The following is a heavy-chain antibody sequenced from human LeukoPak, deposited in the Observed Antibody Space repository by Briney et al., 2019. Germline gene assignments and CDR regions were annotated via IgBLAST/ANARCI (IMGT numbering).Heavy chain of an antibody. CDR2: INPNSGGT. J-gene: IGHJ5*02. Sequence: ASVKVSCKASGYTYTNYGISWVRQAPGQGLEWVGWINPNSGGTNYAQRFQGRVTMTRDTSISTAYMELSRLRSDDTAVYYCARDDCSSTSCYNWFDPWGQGTLVTVSS. CDR1: GYTYTNYG. CDR3: ARDDCSSTSCYNWFDP. V-gene: IGHV1-2*02. D-gene: IGHD2-2*01.